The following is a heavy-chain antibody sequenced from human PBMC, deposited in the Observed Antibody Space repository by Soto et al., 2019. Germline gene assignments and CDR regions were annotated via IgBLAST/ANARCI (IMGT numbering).Heavy chain of an antibody. V-gene: IGHV1-3*01. D-gene: IGHD6-13*01. CDR1: GYTFTSYA. CDR3: ARARMYSSPLEGYYFDY. Sequence: ASVKVSCKASGYTFTSYAIHWVRQAPGQRLEWMGWINAGNGNTKYSQKFQGGITISVDTSKNQFSLKLSSVTAADTALYYCARARMYSSPLEGYYFDYWGQGTLVTVSS. J-gene: IGHJ4*02. CDR2: INAGNGNT.